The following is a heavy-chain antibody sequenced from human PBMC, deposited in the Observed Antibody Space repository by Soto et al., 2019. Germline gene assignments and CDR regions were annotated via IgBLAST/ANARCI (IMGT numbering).Heavy chain of an antibody. Sequence: GASVKVSCKASGYTFTSYAMHWVRQAPGQRLEWMGWINAGNGNTKYSQKFQGRVTITRDTSASTAYMELSSLRSEDTAVYYCAFKRYSSSWYVGYYYYGMEVWGQGTTVTVS. J-gene: IGHJ6*02. CDR1: GYTFTSYA. D-gene: IGHD6-13*01. CDR3: AFKRYSSSWYVGYYYYGMEV. CDR2: INAGNGNT. V-gene: IGHV1-3*01.